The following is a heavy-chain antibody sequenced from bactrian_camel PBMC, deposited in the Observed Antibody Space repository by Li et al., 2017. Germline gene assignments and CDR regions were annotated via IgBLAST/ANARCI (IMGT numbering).Heavy chain of an antibody. CDR2: ISGSSRT. V-gene: IGHV3-2*01. J-gene: IGHJ4*01. D-gene: IGHD6*01. CDR1: GYTAKTRS. CDR3: AAGPWYTDEYKY. Sequence: HVQLVESGGGSVQAGGSLKLSRAASGYTAKTRSWNWYRQAPGKGLEWVSSISGSSRTYYSNSVKGRCTIARDNTKNTVYLQMISLESEDTALYYCAAGPWYTDEYKYWGQGTQVTVS.